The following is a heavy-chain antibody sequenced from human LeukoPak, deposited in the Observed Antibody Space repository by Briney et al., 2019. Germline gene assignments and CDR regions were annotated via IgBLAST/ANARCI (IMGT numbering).Heavy chain of an antibody. Sequence: PSETLSLTCTVSSGSMTDACWSWFRQAPGKGLEWLGFIYPNGLTEYSPPLRSRVSFSVATSKREATVRLSSVTASDTAVYYCTREGYGRSGYFLDLWGQGTLVTVSS. D-gene: IGHD3-22*01. J-gene: IGHJ4*02. CDR1: SGSMTDAC. V-gene: IGHV4-59*12. CDR3: TREGYGRSGYFLDL. CDR2: IYPNGLT.